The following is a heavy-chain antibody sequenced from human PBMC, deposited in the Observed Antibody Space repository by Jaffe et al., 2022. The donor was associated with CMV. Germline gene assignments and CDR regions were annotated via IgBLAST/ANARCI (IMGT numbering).Heavy chain of an antibody. J-gene: IGHJ4*02. V-gene: IGHV1-2*02. CDR1: GYTFTGYY. D-gene: IGHD2-15*01. CDR2: INPNSGGT. Sequence: QVQLVQSGAEVKKPGASVKVSCKASGYTFTGYYMHWVRQAPGQGLEWMGWINPNSGGTNYAQKFQGRVTMTRDTSISTAYMELSRLRSDDTAVYYCARDPGFDCSGGSCYSAGILGYWGQGTLVTVSS. CDR3: ARDPGFDCSGGSCYSAGILGY.